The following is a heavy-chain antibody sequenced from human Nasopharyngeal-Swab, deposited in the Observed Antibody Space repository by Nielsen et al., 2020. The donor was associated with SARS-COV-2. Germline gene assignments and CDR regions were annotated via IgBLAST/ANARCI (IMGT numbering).Heavy chain of an antibody. CDR3: TRVDYYYGMDV. Sequence: GGSLRLSCAASGFTFSSYDMHWVRQAPGKGLEWVGFIRSKAYGGTTEYAASVKGRFTISRDDSKSIAYLQMNSLKTEDTAVYYCTRVDYYYGMDVWGQGTTVTVSS. CDR1: GFTFSSYD. J-gene: IGHJ6*02. V-gene: IGHV3-49*04. CDR2: IRSKAYGGTT.